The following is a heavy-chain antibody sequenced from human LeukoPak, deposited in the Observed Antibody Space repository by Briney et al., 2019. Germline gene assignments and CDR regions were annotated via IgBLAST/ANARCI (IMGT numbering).Heavy chain of an antibody. V-gene: IGHV4-38-2*01. CDR2: IHYSGST. Sequence: SETLSLTCAVSGYSISSAFYWGWIRQSPGKGLEWIGTIHYSGSTSYNPSLKSRVTISVDTSKNQFSLKLRSVTAADTAVYYCSRGLRGDNFDYWGQGTLVTVSS. D-gene: IGHD7-27*01. CDR3: SRGLRGDNFDY. J-gene: IGHJ4*02. CDR1: GYSISSAFY.